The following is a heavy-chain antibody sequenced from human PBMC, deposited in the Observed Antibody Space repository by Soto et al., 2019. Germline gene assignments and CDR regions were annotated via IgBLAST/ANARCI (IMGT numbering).Heavy chain of an antibody. CDR2: INPNSGGT. CDR3: ATSPGLSSYYYGMDV. D-gene: IGHD2-2*01. V-gene: IGHV1-2*04. J-gene: IGHJ6*02. CDR1: GYTFTGYY. Sequence: ASVKVSCKASGYTFTGYYMHWVRQAPGQGLEWMGWINPNSGGTNYAQKFQGWVTMTRDTSISTAYMELSRLRSDDTAVYYCATSPGLSSYYYGMDVWGQGTTVTVSS.